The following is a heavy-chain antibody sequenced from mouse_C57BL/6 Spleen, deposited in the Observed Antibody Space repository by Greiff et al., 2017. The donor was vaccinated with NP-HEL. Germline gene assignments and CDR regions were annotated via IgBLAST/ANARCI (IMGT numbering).Heavy chain of an antibody. CDR2: IWGVGST. CDR1: GFSLTSYG. J-gene: IGHJ4*01. D-gene: IGHD4-1*01. V-gene: IGHV2-6*01. CDR3: ASGLGEEAMDY. Sequence: VMLVESGPGLVAPSQSLSITCTVSGFSLTSYGVDWVRQSPGKGLEWLGVIWGVGSTNYNSALKSRLSISKDNSKSQVFLKMNSLQTDDTAMYYCASGLGEEAMDYWGQGTSVTVSS.